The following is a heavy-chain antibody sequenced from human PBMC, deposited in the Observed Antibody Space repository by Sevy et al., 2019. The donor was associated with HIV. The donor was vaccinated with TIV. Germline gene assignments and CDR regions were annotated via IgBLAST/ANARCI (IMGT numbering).Heavy chain of an antibody. CDR3: ARVGVSYCTDDCYHRFDY. J-gene: IGHJ4*02. Sequence: GSLRLSCSASGFTFSSYALLWVHQAPGKGLEWVSLISYDGRNKYYSDSVKGRFAISRDESKTTLFLQMESLRTEDTAIYYCARVGVSYCTDDCYHRFDYWGRGTLVTVSS. CDR2: ISYDGRNK. D-gene: IGHD2-21*02. CDR1: GFTFSSYA. V-gene: IGHV3-30*09.